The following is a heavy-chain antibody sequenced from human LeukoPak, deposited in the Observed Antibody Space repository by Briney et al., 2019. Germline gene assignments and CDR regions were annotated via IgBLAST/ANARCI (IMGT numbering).Heavy chain of an antibody. V-gene: IGHV1-69*05. CDR3: ARETPIWSGLIDY. Sequence: EASVKVSCKASGGTFSSYAISWARQAPGQGLEWMGGIIPIFGTANYAQKFQGRVTITTDESTSTAYMELSSLRSEDTAVYYCARETPIWSGLIDYWGQGTLVTVSS. CDR2: IIPIFGTA. J-gene: IGHJ4*02. D-gene: IGHD3-3*01. CDR1: GGTFSSYA.